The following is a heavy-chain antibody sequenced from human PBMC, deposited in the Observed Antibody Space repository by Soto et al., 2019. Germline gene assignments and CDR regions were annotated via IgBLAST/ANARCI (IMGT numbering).Heavy chain of an antibody. CDR3: ARDRAYGDYGVYYSYYMDV. V-gene: IGHV3-7*01. Sequence: GGSLRLSCAASGFTFSSYCMSWVRQAPGKGLEWVANIKQDGSEKYYVESGKGRFTISRDNAKNSLYLQMNSMRADDTAVTYCARDRAYGDYGVYYSYYMDVWGQGTPVTVSS. D-gene: IGHD4-17*01. J-gene: IGHJ6*03. CDR1: GFTFSSYC. CDR2: IKQDGSEK.